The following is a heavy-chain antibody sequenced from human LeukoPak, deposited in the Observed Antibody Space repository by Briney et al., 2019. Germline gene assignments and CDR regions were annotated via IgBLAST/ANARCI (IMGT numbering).Heavy chain of an antibody. J-gene: IGHJ4*02. D-gene: IGHD6-13*01. CDR1: GGSISSNNW. Sequence: PSGTLSLTCAVSGGSISSNNWWSWVRQPPGKGLEWIGEISHNGSTNYNPSLKSRVTISLDKSKSQFSLNLNSVTAADTAVYHCARLLPGGSSWTFDYWGQGTLVTVSS. V-gene: IGHV4-4*02. CDR2: ISHNGST. CDR3: ARLLPGGSSWTFDY.